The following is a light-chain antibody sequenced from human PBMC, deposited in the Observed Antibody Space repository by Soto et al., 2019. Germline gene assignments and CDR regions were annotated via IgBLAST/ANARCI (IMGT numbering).Light chain of an antibody. J-gene: IGLJ1*01. CDR1: SSDVGAYKY. Sequence: QSALTQPASVSGSPGQSITISCTGTSSDVGAYKYVSWYQQHPGKAPKVMIYEVSNRPSGVSNRFSGSKSGNTASLIISGLQAEDEADYFCSSYSSSSTLFVFGTGTKVTVL. CDR3: SSYSSSSTLFV. V-gene: IGLV2-14*01. CDR2: EVS.